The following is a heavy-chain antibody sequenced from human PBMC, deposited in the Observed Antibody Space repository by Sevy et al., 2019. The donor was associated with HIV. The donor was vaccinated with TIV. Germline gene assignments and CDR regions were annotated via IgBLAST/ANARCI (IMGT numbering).Heavy chain of an antibody. Sequence: ASVKVSCKASGFTFTSSAVQWVRQARGQRLEWIGWIVVGSGNTNYAQKFQERVTITRDMSTSTAYMELSSLRSEDTAVYYCAAEEITIFGEVMAYGMDVWGQGTTVTVSS. CDR1: GFTFTSSA. J-gene: IGHJ6*02. V-gene: IGHV1-58*01. CDR2: IVVGSGNT. D-gene: IGHD3-3*01. CDR3: AAEEITIFGEVMAYGMDV.